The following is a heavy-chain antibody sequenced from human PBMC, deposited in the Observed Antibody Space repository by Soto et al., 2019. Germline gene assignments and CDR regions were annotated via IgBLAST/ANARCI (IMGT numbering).Heavy chain of an antibody. Sequence: PSETLSLTCTVSGGSLSSYYWSWIRQPPGKGLEWIGYIYYTGSTTYNPSIKSRVTISLDSSKNQFSLNLTSVSAADTAVYYCTTQGFGGLHGLVDVWGQGPTVTVSS. CDR1: GGSLSSYY. CDR2: IYYTGST. D-gene: IGHD3-10*01. J-gene: IGHJ6*02. V-gene: IGHV4-59*08. CDR3: TTQGFGGLHGLVDV.